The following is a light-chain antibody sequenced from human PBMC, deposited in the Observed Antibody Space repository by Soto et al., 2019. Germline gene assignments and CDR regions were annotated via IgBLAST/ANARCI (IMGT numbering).Light chain of an antibody. CDR1: SSDVGGYNY. Sequence: QSALTQPASVSGSPGQSITISCTGTSSDVGGYNYVSWYQQHPGQVPKLTIYEVTNRPSGVSSRISGSKSGNTASLTISGLHAEDEAYYYCSSYTNGDTWVFGGGTKLTVL. J-gene: IGLJ3*02. CDR3: SSYTNGDTWV. CDR2: EVT. V-gene: IGLV2-14*01.